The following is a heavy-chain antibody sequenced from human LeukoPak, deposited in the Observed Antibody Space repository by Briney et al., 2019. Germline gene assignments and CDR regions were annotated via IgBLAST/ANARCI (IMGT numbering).Heavy chain of an antibody. Sequence: PSETLSLTCTVSGYSISSGYYWGWIRQPPGKGLEWIGSIYHSGSTYYNPSLKSRVTISVDTSKNQFSLKLSSVTAADTAVYYCARDRRGATKFDYWGQGTLVTVSS. CDR3: ARDRRGATKFDY. D-gene: IGHD1-26*01. J-gene: IGHJ4*02. V-gene: IGHV4-38-2*02. CDR2: IYHSGST. CDR1: GYSISSGYY.